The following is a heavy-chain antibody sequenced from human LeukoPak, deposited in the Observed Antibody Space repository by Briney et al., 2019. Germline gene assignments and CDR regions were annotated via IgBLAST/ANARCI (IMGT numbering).Heavy chain of an antibody. CDR2: IKQDGSEK. J-gene: IGHJ3*02. Sequence: PGGSLRLSCAASGFTFSSYWMSWVRQAPGKGLEWVANIKQDGSEKYYVDSVKGRFTISRDNAKNSLYLQMNSLRAEDTAVYYCARLDWGFKDALDIWGQGTMVPVSS. V-gene: IGHV3-7*01. CDR1: GFTFSSYW. CDR3: ARLDWGFKDALDI. D-gene: IGHD7-27*01.